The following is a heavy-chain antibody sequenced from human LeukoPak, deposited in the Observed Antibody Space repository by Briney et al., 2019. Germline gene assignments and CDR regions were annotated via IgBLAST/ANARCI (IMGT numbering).Heavy chain of an antibody. V-gene: IGHV4-39*01. Sequence: ASETLSLTCTVSGGSISSSSYYWGWIRQPPGKGLEWIGSIYYSGSTYYNPSLKSRVSISVDTSKNQFSLKLSSVTAADTAVYYCANIASRFYSDSGSYNGGIFYFDYWGQGTLVTVSS. J-gene: IGHJ4*02. CDR1: GGSISSSSYY. CDR2: IYYSGST. CDR3: ANIASRFYSDSGSYNGGIFYFDY. D-gene: IGHD3-10*01.